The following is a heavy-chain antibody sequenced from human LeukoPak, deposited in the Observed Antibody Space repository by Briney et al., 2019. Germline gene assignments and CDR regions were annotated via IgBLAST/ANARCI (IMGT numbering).Heavy chain of an antibody. V-gene: IGHV3-23*01. CDR1: GFTFSSYV. CDR2: ISGSGGRT. Sequence: GGSLRLSCAASGFTFSSYVMSWVRQAPGKGLEWVSAISGSGGRTYYADSVKGRFTISRDNSKNTLYLQMNSLRAEDTAVYYCAIRRSYYDSSGYYLNYWGQGTLVTVSS. D-gene: IGHD3-22*01. CDR3: AIRRSYYDSSGYYLNY. J-gene: IGHJ4*02.